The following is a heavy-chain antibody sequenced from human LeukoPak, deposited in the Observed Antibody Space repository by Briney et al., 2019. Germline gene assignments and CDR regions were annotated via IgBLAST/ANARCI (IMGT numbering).Heavy chain of an antibody. CDR1: GGSISSYY. J-gene: IGHJ3*02. Sequence: SETLSLTCTVSGGSISSYYWSCIRQPPGKGLEWIGHISDSGDTNYNPSLKSRITISVEPSKNQFSLKLSSVTAADTAVYYCARDSYYDSSGYFNDTFDMWGQGTVVTVSS. CDR2: ISDSGDT. V-gene: IGHV4-59*01. CDR3: ARDSYYDSSGYFNDTFDM. D-gene: IGHD3-22*01.